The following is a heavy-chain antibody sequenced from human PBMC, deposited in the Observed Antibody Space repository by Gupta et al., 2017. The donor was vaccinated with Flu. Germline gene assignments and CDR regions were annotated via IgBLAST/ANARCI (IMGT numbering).Heavy chain of an antibody. Sequence: QVQLQASGPGLVKTSETLSLTCNVTGGSISSFYWSWIRQPPWKGLEWIGFIYYSGGTYYNPSLKSRVTMSIDTSKNQFSLKLSSVTAADTAVYYCARDRGSFLNYFYYYGMDVWGQGTTVTVSS. CDR3: ARDRGSFLNYFYYYGMDV. V-gene: IGHV4-59*01. D-gene: IGHD1-26*01. CDR2: IYYSGGT. J-gene: IGHJ6*02. CDR1: GGSISSFY.